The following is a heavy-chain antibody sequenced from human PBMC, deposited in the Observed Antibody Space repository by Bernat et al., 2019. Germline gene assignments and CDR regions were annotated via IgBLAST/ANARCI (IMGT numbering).Heavy chain of an antibody. V-gene: IGHV3-23*01. CDR2: ISGSGGST. D-gene: IGHD2-15*01. CDR1: GFTFSSYA. Sequence: EGQLLESGGGLVQPGGSRRLSCAASGFTFSSYAMSWVRQAPGKGLEWVSAISGSGGSTSYADSVKGRFTISRDNSKNTLYLQMNSLRAEDTAVYYCATFNVAATFLGAFDIWGQGTMVTVSS. CDR3: ATFNVAATFLGAFDI. J-gene: IGHJ3*02.